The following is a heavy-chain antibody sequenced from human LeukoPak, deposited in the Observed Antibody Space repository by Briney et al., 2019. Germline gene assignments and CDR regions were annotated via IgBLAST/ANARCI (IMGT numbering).Heavy chain of an antibody. CDR3: AELGITMIGGV. CDR1: GFTFSSYE. J-gene: IGHJ6*04. Sequence: GGSLRLSCAASGFTFSSYEMNWVRQAPGKGLEWASYISSSGSAIYYAGFVKGRLTISRDNAKTSLYLQMNSLRAEDTAVYYCAELGITMIGGVWGKGTTVTISS. V-gene: IGHV3-48*03. CDR2: ISSSGSAI. D-gene: IGHD3-10*02.